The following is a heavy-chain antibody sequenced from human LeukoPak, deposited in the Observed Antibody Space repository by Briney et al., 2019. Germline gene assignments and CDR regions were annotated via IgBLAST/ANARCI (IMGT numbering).Heavy chain of an antibody. D-gene: IGHD2-15*01. CDR2: IRYDGNNK. CDR3: AKAPVTTCRGAFCYPFDY. Sequence: GGSLRLSCAASGFTFGSFGMHWVRQAPGKGLEWVAYIRYDGNNKYYADSVKGRFTLSRDSSKNTLFLQMNRLRPEDAAVYYCAKAPVTTCRGAFCYPFDYWGLGTLVTVSS. J-gene: IGHJ4*02. V-gene: IGHV3-30*02. CDR1: GFTFGSFG.